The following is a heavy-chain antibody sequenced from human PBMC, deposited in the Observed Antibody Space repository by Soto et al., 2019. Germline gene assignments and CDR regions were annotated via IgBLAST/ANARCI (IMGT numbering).Heavy chain of an antibody. J-gene: IGHJ4*02. CDR2: VSLTGDRT. Sequence: EVQLLESGGGLVQPGGSLRLSCVASRFDFSSYEMSWVRQAAGKGLEWVSRVSLTGDRTNYAGSVKGRFTVTRDNFKNALYLEMDSMRPYDTVIYYWARGGGYCTPTSCAIDSWGRGTPVTVSS. CDR3: ARGGGYCTPTSCAIDS. CDR1: RFDFSSYE. V-gene: IGHV3-23*01. D-gene: IGHD2-8*01.